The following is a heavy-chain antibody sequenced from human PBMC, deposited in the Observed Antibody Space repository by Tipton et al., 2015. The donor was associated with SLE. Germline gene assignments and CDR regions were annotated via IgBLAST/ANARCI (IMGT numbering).Heavy chain of an antibody. V-gene: IGHV4-59*01. CDR2: IHYSGST. CDR3: ARGSGGSVAFDI. Sequence: TLSLTCTVSVGSISSYYWNWIRQPAGKGLEWIGYIHYSGSTNYKPSLKSRVTISVDTPRNRFSLRLSSVTAADTAVYYCARGSGGSVAFDIWGQGTMVTVSS. J-gene: IGHJ3*02. CDR1: VGSISSYY. D-gene: IGHD2-15*01.